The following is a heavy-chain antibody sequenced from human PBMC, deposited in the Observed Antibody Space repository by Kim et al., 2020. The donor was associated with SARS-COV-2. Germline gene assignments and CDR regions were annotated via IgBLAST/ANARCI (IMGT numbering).Heavy chain of an antibody. CDR2: IWYDGTKK. V-gene: IGHV3-33*08. J-gene: IGHJ4*02. CDR3: ARGVSETHYYDGSITDYFDY. Sequence: GGSLRLSCAASGFTFRSYGMHWVRQVSGKGLEWVAVIWYDGTKKDYADSVKGRFTISRDNSKNTLYLQMNSLRAEDTAVYYCARGVSETHYYDGSITDYFDYWGQGTLVTVSS. CDR1: GFTFRSYG. D-gene: IGHD3-22*01.